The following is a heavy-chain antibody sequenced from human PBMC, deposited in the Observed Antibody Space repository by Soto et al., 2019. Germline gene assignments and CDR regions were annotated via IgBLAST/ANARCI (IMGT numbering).Heavy chain of an antibody. V-gene: IGHV4-39*01. CDR2: IYYSGST. J-gene: IGHJ6*02. CDR3: ARQGPSVYYDFWSGPEGMDV. CDR1: GGSISSSSYY. Sequence: QLQLQESGPGLVKPSETLSLTCTVSGGSISSSSYYWGWIRQPPGKGLEWIGSIYYSGSTYYNPYLKSRVTISVDTSKNQFSLKLSSVTAADTAVYYCARQGPSVYYDFWSGPEGMDVWGQGTTVTVSS. D-gene: IGHD3-3*01.